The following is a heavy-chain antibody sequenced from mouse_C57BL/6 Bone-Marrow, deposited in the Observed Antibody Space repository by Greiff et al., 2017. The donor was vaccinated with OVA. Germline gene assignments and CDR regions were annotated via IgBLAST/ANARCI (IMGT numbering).Heavy chain of an antibody. CDR3: ARHETTRPSYYGSSSAWFAY. Sequence: QVQLQQSGAELVKPGASVKLSCKASGYTFTEYTIHWVKQRSGQGLEWIGWFYPGSGSIKYHAQFKDKAPLTADKSSSTVYMELSRLTSEDSAVYFCARHETTRPSYYGSSSAWFAYWGQGTLVTVSA. D-gene: IGHD1-1*01. CDR1: GYTFTEYT. CDR2: FYPGSGSI. J-gene: IGHJ3*01. V-gene: IGHV1-62-2*01.